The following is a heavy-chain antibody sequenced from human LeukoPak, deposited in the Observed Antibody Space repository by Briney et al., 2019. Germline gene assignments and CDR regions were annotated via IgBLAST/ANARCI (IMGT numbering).Heavy chain of an antibody. D-gene: IGHD5-12*01. J-gene: IGHJ4*02. Sequence: GASVKVSCKASGYTFTGYYMHWVRQAPGQGLEWMGWINPNSGGTNYAQKFQGRVTMTRDTSISTAYMELSRLRSDDTAVYYCARFLRGYSGYAHLGYWGQGTLVTVSS. CDR3: ARFLRGYSGYAHLGY. CDR1: GYTFTGYY. CDR2: INPNSGGT. V-gene: IGHV1-2*02.